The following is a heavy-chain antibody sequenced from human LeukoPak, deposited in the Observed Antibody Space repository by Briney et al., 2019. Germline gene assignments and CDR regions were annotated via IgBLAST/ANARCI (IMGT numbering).Heavy chain of an antibody. CDR3: ARGDSGWSPVDY. V-gene: IGHV1-69*06. Sequence: SVKVSCKASGGTFSSYAISWVRQAPGQGLEWMGGIIPIFGTANYAQKFQGRVTITADKSTSTAYMELSSLRSEDTAVYYCARGDSGWSPVDYWGQGTLSPSPQ. J-gene: IGHJ4*02. D-gene: IGHD6-19*01. CDR2: IIPIFGTA. CDR1: GGTFSSYA.